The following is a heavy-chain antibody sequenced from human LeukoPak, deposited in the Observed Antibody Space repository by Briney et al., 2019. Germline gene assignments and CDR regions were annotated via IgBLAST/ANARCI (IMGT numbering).Heavy chain of an antibody. J-gene: IGHJ3*02. CDR1: GFTFSSYA. CDR3: ARDQSGDAFDI. Sequence: GGSLRLSCAASGFTFSSYAMHWVRQAPGKGLEWVAVISYDGSNKYYADSVKGRFTISRDNSKNTLSLQMNSLRPEDTAVYYCARDQSGDAFDIWGQGTVVTVSS. D-gene: IGHD1-26*01. CDR2: ISYDGSNK. V-gene: IGHV3-30*04.